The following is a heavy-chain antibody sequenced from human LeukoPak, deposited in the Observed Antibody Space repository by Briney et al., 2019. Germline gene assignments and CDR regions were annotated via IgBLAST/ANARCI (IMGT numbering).Heavy chain of an antibody. CDR2: MRYDGSNK. Sequence: GGSLRLSCAASGFTFSSYGMYWVRQAPGKGLEWVAFMRYDGSNKYYADSVKGRFTISRDNSKNTLYLQMNSLRAEDTAVYYCARDRRETMITFGGVMTAGWFDPWGQGTLVTVSS. CDR3: ARDRRETMITFGGVMTAGWFDP. D-gene: IGHD3-16*01. J-gene: IGHJ5*02. CDR1: GFTFSSYG. V-gene: IGHV3-30*02.